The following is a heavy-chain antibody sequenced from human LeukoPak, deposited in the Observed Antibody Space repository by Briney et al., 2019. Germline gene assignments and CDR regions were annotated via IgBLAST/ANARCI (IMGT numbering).Heavy chain of an antibody. CDR2: INPNSGGT. CDR1: GYTFTGYY. J-gene: IGHJ4*02. D-gene: IGHD2/OR15-2a*01. Sequence: ASVKVSCKASGYTFTGYYMHWVRQAPGQGLEWMGWINPNSGGTNYAQKFQGRVTMTRDTSISTAYMELRRLRSDDTAVYYCASGKRYNNQSKYRNTYYFDYWGQGTLVTVSS. CDR3: ASGKRYNNQSKYRNTYYFDY. V-gene: IGHV1-2*02.